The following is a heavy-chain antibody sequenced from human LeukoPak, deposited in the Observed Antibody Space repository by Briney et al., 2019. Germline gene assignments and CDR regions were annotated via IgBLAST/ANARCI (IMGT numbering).Heavy chain of an antibody. V-gene: IGHV4-39*07. CDR2: IYYSGST. D-gene: IGHD3-10*01. CDR1: GGSISSSSYY. CDR3: ARGRGSGSYYNSQDYYYYHYMDV. J-gene: IGHJ6*03. Sequence: SETLSLTCTVSGGSISSSSYYWGWIRQPPGKGLEWIGSIYYSGSTNYNPSLKSRLTISVDTSKNQFSLRLSSVTAADTAVYYCARGRGSGSYYNSQDYYYYHYMDVWGKGTTVTVSS.